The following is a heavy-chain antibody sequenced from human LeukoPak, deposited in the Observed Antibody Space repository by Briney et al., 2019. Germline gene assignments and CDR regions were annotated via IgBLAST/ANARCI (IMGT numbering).Heavy chain of an antibody. J-gene: IGHJ4*02. D-gene: IGHD6-6*01. V-gene: IGHV4-61*02. CDR1: GGSISSGSYY. CDR2: IYTSGST. Sequence: SETLSHTCTLCGGSISSGSYYWSWIPQPAGKGLEWIGRIYTSGSTKYNLSLKTRVTISVDTSKHQFSLKLSSVPAADTAVYYFARALAPSIASRPGDYWGQGTLVTVSS. CDR3: ARALAPSIASRPGDY.